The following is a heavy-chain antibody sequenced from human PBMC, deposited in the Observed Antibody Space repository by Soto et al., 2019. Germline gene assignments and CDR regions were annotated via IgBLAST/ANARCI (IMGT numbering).Heavy chain of an antibody. CDR2: IKNKQDGGTI. Sequence: EVQLVESGGGLVKSGGSLRLSCAASGFSFNDAWMMWVRQAPGKGLECVGRIKNKQDGGTIDYPAPVKDRFTISGDDSKNTLYLQMNSLKTDDTAVYYCIASFGVSGAYDIWGQGTMVTVSS. CDR1: GFSFNDAW. V-gene: IGHV3-15*01. J-gene: IGHJ3*02. CDR3: IASFGVSGAYDI. D-gene: IGHD3-10*01.